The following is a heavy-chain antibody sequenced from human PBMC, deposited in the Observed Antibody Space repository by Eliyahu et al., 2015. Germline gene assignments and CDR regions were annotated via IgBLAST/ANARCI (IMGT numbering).Heavy chain of an antibody. J-gene: IGHJ4*02. V-gene: IGHV3-23*01. D-gene: IGHD3-10*01. Sequence: DVQLLESGGGLVHPGGSLRLSCAASGVAIXNYAMTWVRQAPGNGLEWVSTITGSGDKTQYAESVKGRFTISRDNSQNTLFLQMNSLRAEDTAVYYCAQGSRSASSYYFDYWGQGTLVTVSS. CDR2: ITGSGDKT. CDR3: AQGSRSASSYYFDY. CDR1: GVAIXNYA.